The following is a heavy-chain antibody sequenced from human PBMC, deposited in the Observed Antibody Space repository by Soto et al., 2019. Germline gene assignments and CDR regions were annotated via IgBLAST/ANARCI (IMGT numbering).Heavy chain of an antibody. CDR2: ISGSGDST. CDR1: GFTFSSYA. D-gene: IGHD6-19*01. CDR3: AKGVRGIAVAGTGYFQH. V-gene: IGHV3-23*01. Sequence: EVQLLESGGGLVQPGGSLRLSCAASGFTFSSYAMSWVRQAPGKGLEWVSGISGSGDSTYYADSVKGRFTISRDNSKNTLYLQMSSLRAEDTAVYYCAKGVRGIAVAGTGYFQHWGQGTLVTVSS. J-gene: IGHJ1*01.